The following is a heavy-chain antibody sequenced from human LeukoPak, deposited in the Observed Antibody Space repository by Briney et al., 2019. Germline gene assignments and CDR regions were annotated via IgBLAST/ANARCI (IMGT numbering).Heavy chain of an antibody. CDR2: MSYDGSNT. V-gene: IGHV3-30*18. J-gene: IGHJ4*02. CDR3: AKDGHCTNGVCYGYFDY. CDR1: GFTFSSYG. Sequence: PGRSLRLSCAASGFTFSSYGMHWVRQAPSKGLEWVALMSYDGSNTYYADSVKGRFTISRDNSKNTLYLQMNSLRAEDTAVYYCAKDGHCTNGVCYGYFDYWGQGTLVTVSS. D-gene: IGHD2-8*01.